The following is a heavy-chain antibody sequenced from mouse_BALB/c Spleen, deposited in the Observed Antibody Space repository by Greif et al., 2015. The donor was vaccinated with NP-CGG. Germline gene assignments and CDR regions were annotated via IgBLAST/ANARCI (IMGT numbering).Heavy chain of an antibody. Sequence: EVQGVESGGGLVQPGGSRKLSCAASGFTFSSFGMHWVRQAPEKGLEWVAYISSGSSIIYYADTVKGRFTISRDNPKNTLFQQMTSLRSEDTAMYYCARGGLTTGFAYWGQGTLVTVSA. CDR3: ARGGLTTGFAY. J-gene: IGHJ3*01. D-gene: IGHD2-12*01. V-gene: IGHV5-17*02. CDR1: GFTFSSFG. CDR2: ISSGSSII.